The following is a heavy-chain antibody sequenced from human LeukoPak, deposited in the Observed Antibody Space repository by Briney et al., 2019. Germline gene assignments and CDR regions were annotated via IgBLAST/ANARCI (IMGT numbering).Heavy chain of an antibody. V-gene: IGHV4-38-2*02. CDR2: IYHSGST. Sequence: SETLSLTCIVSGYSISSGDYWGWIRPPPGKGLEWIGNIYHSGSTFYNPSLKSRVTISVHTSKNQFSLKLSSVTAADTAVYYCARITGSYYYYYMDVWGKGTTVTVSS. CDR1: GYSISSGDY. D-gene: IGHD3-10*01. J-gene: IGHJ6*03. CDR3: ARITGSYYYYYMDV.